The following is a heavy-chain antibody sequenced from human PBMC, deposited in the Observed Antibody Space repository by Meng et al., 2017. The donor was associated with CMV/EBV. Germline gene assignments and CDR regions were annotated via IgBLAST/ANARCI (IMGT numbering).Heavy chain of an antibody. Sequence: ASVKVSCKASAYTFINYEINWVRQATGQGLEWVGWMSPNSGNAAYTQKFQGRVTITRNTSTSTAYMELSSLRSEDTAVYYCSRGLRAERRLPYQKNYYNYTMDVWGQGTTVTVSS. CDR2: MSPNSGNA. D-gene: IGHD1-1*01. CDR1: AYTFINYE. V-gene: IGHV1-8*03. CDR3: SRGLRAERRLPYQKNYYNYTMDV. J-gene: IGHJ6*02.